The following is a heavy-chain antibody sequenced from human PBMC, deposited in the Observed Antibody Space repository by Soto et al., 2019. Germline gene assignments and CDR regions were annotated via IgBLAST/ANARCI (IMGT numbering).Heavy chain of an antibody. V-gene: IGHV3-9*01. CDR3: AKVWSGYSEWYFDL. J-gene: IGHJ2*01. Sequence: PGGSLRLSCAASGFTFDDYAMHWVRQAPGKGLEWVSGISWNSGSIGYADSVKGRFTISRDNAKNSLHLQMNSLRAEDTALYYCAKVWSGYSEWYFDLWGRGTLVTVSS. CDR2: ISWNSGSI. D-gene: IGHD3-3*01. CDR1: GFTFDDYA.